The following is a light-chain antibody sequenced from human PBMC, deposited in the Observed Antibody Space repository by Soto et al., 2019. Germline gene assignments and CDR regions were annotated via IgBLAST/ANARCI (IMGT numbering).Light chain of an antibody. J-gene: IGKJ4*01. CDR1: QSVGSN. CDR3: QQYGDWPLT. CDR2: ASS. Sequence: EIVLTQSPATLSVSPGERATLSCRASQSVGSNFAWYQQKPGQAPRLLIFASSTRATGVPARFSGSGSGTEFTLTISSLQSEDFAVYYCQQYGDWPLTFGGGAKFEIE. V-gene: IGKV3-15*01.